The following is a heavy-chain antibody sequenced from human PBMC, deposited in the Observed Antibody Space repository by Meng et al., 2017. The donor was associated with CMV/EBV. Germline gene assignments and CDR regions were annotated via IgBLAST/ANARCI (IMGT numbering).Heavy chain of an antibody. CDR3: ARLFLSAFDP. V-gene: IGHV5-51*01. Sequence: VSCKGSGYSCTSYWIGWVRQMPGKGLEWMEIIYPGDTDTRYSPSFQGQVTIAADKSISTAYLQWSSLKASDTAMYYCARLFLSAFDPWGQGTLVTVSS. D-gene: IGHD3-16*02. CDR1: GYSCTSYW. J-gene: IGHJ5*02. CDR2: IYPGDTDT.